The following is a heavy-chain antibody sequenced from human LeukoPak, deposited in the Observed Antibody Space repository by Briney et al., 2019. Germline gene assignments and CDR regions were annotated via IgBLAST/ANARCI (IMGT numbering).Heavy chain of an antibody. CDR3: AREGSSSWYGDFDY. V-gene: IGHV1-69*13. CDR2: IIPIFGTA. D-gene: IGHD6-13*01. CDR1: GGTFSSYA. J-gene: IGHJ4*02. Sequence: GAPVKVSCKASGGTFSSYAISWVRQAPGQGLEWMGGIIPIFGTANYAQKFQGRVTITADESTSTAYMELSSLRSEDTAVYYCAREGSSSWYGDFDYWGQGTLVTVSS.